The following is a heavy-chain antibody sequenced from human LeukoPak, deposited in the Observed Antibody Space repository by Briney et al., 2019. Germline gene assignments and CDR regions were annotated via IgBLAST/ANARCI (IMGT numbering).Heavy chain of an antibody. Sequence: PGRSLRLSCAASGFTFSSYAMHWVRQAPGKGLEWVGRIRNKPNSYTTEYAASVKGRFTISRDDSKNSLYLQMNSLKTEDTAVYYCARVPIAAAGTGDYWGQGTLVTVSS. CDR1: GFTFSSYA. V-gene: IGHV3-72*01. D-gene: IGHD6-13*01. CDR2: IRNKPNSYTT. CDR3: ARVPIAAAGTGDY. J-gene: IGHJ4*02.